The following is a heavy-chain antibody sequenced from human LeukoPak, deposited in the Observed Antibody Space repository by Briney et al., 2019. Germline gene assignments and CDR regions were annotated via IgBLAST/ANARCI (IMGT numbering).Heavy chain of an antibody. CDR3: ARRSTVTHSDY. CDR2: IYPGDSDT. Sequence: GESLKISCQGSGYSFTNYWIAWVRQMPGKGLEWMGIIYPGDSDTRYSPSFQGQVTVSADKSISTAFLQWTSLKASDTAMYYCARRSTVTHSDYWGQGTLVTVSS. V-gene: IGHV5-51*01. D-gene: IGHD5-24*01. CDR1: GYSFTNYW. J-gene: IGHJ4*02.